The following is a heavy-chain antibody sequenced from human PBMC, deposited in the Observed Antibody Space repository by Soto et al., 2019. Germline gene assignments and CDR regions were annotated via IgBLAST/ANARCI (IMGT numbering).Heavy chain of an antibody. V-gene: IGHV4-4*02. Sequence: XETLSLPFAVSGGSISSSHWGSWVRQPPGKGLEWIGEIYHSGSTNYNPSLKSRVTISVDKSKNQFSLKLSSVTAADTAVYYCARYIAARRRWFDTWGQGTLVTVSS. D-gene: IGHD6-6*01. CDR2: IYHSGST. CDR3: ARYIAARRRWFDT. J-gene: IGHJ5*02. CDR1: GGSISSSHW.